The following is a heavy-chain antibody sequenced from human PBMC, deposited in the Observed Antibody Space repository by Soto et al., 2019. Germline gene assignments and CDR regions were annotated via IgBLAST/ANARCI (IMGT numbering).Heavy chain of an antibody. CDR1: GFTFSKYG. CDR2: MSSDGRNE. Sequence: QVQLVESGGGLVQPGRSLRLSCEGSGFTFSKYGMHWVRQAPGKVLEWVAVMSSDGRNEYYADSVKGRFTISRDNSNSTLYLQMSSLRPEDTAVYYCAKVGHIAVVTAWFDYWGQGTLVTVSS. D-gene: IGHD2-21*02. CDR3: AKVGHIAVVTAWFDY. V-gene: IGHV3-30*18. J-gene: IGHJ4*02.